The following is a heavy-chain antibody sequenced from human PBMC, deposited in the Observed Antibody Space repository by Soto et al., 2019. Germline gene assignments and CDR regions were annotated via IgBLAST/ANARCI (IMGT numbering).Heavy chain of an antibody. D-gene: IGHD5-12*01. CDR1: GGTFSSYA. CDR3: ARDFKGYSGVATPTWDY. CDR2: IIPIFGTA. V-gene: IGHV1-69*01. J-gene: IGHJ4*02. Sequence: QVQLVQSGAEVKKPGSSVQVSCKASGGTFSSYAISWVRQAPGQGLEWMGGIIPIFGTANYAQKFPGRVTITADESTTPANMEMSSLRSEDTAVYYCARDFKGYSGVATPTWDYLVQGPMVTVSS.